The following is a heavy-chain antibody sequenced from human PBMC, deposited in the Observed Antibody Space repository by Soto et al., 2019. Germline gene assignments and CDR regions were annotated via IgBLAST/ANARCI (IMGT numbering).Heavy chain of an antibody. V-gene: IGHV3-33*01. D-gene: IGHD3-9*01. CDR3: ARDLDGGSTRTYYYYYGMDV. CDR2: IWYDGSNK. Sequence: GGSLRLSCAASGFTFSSCGMHWVRQAPGKGLEWVAVIWYDGSNKYYADSVKGRFTISRDNSKNTLYLQMNSLRAEDTAVYYCARDLDGGSTRTYYYYYGMDVWGQGTTVTVSS. CDR1: GFTFSSCG. J-gene: IGHJ6*02.